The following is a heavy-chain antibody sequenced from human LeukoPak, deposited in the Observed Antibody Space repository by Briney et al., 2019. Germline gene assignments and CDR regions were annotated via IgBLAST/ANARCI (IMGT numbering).Heavy chain of an antibody. CDR3: AKEDDFWSGYYTGITDY. CDR1: GFTFSSYG. J-gene: IGHJ4*02. CDR2: ISYDGSNK. D-gene: IGHD3-3*01. Sequence: GGSLRLSCAASGFTFSSYGMHWVRQAPGKGLEWVAVISYDGSNKYYADSVKGRFTISRDNSKNTLYLQMNSLRAEDTAVYYCAKEDDFWSGYYTGITDYWGQGTLATVSS. V-gene: IGHV3-30*18.